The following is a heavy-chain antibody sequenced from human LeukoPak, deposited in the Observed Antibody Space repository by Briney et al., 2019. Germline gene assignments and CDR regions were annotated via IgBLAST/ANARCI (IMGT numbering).Heavy chain of an antibody. CDR1: GFTFSDYY. J-gene: IGHJ3*02. CDR3: ARDAAPPAITMVRGPDAFDI. D-gene: IGHD3-10*01. Sequence: KSGGSLRLSCAASGFTFSDYYMSWIRQAPGKGLEWVSYISSSSSTIYYADSVKGRFTISRDNAKNSLYLQMNSLRAEDTAVYYCARDAAPPAITMVRGPDAFDIWGQGTMVTVSS. V-gene: IGHV3-11*04. CDR2: ISSSSSTI.